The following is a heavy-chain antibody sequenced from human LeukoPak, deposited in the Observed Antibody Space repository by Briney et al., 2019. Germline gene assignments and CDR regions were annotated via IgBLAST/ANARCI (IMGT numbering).Heavy chain of an antibody. CDR3: ARAPRGYSYGFDY. Sequence: ASVKVSFKASGYTFTGYYMHWVRQAPGQGLEWMGWINPNSGGTNYAQKFQGWVTMTRDTSISTAYMELSRLRSDDTAVYYCARAPRGYSYGFDYWGQGTLVTVSS. J-gene: IGHJ4*02. D-gene: IGHD5-18*01. CDR1: GYTFTGYY. CDR2: INPNSGGT. V-gene: IGHV1-2*04.